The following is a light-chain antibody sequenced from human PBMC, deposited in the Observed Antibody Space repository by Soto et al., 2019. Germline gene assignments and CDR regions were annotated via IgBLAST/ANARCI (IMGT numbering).Light chain of an antibody. Sequence: DIVMTHSPLSLPVTPVDPASISFMSSRILLQTNGNTYLDWYLQKPGQSPQLLISLATNRASGVPDRFSGSGSGTDFTLQISRVEAEDVGVYYCMKALQTPFNFGGGTKVDIK. CDR3: MKALQTPFN. J-gene: IGKJ4*01. CDR2: LAT. CDR1: RILLQTNGNTY. V-gene: IGKV2-28*01.